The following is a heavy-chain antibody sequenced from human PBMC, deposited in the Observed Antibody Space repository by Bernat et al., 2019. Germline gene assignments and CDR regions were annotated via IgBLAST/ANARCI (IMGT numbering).Heavy chain of an antibody. Sequence: QVTLKESGPVLVKPTETLTLTCTVSGFSLSNARMGVSWIRQPPGKALEWLAHIFSNDEKSYSTSLKSRLTISKDTSKSQLVCTMTNMDPVDTATYYCARIVTYCGGDCYSDSLVRWFDPWGQGTLVTVSS. V-gene: IGHV2-26*01. CDR2: IFSNDEK. CDR1: GFSLSNARMG. J-gene: IGHJ5*02. CDR3: ARIVTYCGGDCYSDSLVRWFDP. D-gene: IGHD2-21*02.